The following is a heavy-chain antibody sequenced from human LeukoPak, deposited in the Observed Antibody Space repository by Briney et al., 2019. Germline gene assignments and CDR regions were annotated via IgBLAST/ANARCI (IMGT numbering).Heavy chain of an antibody. Sequence: SETLSLTCAVSGGSISSSNWWSWVRQPPGKGLEWIGEINHSGSTNYNPSLKSRVTISVDTSKNQFSLKLSSVTAADTAVYYCARLGSSGLTRWGQGTLVTVSS. J-gene: IGHJ4*02. CDR2: INHSGST. CDR3: ARLGSSGLTR. CDR1: GGSISSSNW. V-gene: IGHV4-4*02. D-gene: IGHD6-19*01.